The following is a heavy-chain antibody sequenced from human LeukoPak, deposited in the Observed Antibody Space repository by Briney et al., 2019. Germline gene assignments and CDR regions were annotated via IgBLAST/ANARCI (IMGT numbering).Heavy chain of an antibody. CDR2: IYSGGST. V-gene: IGHV3-53*01. J-gene: IGHJ4*02. D-gene: IGHD2-15*01. Sequence: GGSLRLSCAASGFTVSSNYMSWVRQAPGKGLEWVSVIYSGGSTYYADSVKGRFTISRDNSKNTLYLQMNSLRAEDTAVYYCATGDCSGGSYYKNYWGQGTLVTVSS. CDR1: GFTVSSNY. CDR3: ATGDCSGGSYYKNY.